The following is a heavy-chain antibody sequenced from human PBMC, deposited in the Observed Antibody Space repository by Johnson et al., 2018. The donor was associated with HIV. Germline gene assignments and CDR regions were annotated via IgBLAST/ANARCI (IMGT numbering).Heavy chain of an antibody. CDR3: ARPGSSGWYPDAFDI. J-gene: IGHJ3*02. D-gene: IGHD6-19*01. CDR1: GFTFSAYY. Sequence: QVQLVESGGGVVQPGGSLRLSGAASGFTFSAYYMRWIRRAPGKGLEWVSYISSRGSTYYYADSVTGRFPISRDNAKNSLYLQMNSLRAEDTAVYYCARPGSSGWYPDAFDIWGQGTMVTVSS. V-gene: IGHV3-11*04. CDR2: ISSRGSTY.